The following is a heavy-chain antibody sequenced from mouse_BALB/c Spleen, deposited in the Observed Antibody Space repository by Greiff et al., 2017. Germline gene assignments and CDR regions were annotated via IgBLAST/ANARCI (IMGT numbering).Heavy chain of an antibody. CDR3: TRDGYSYYFDY. D-gene: IGHD2-3*01. Sequence: EVKVVESGGGLVKPGGSLKLSCAASGFTFSSYTMSWVRQTPEKRLEWVATISSGGSYTYYPDSVKGRFTISRDNAKNTLYLQMSSLKSEDTAMYYCTRDGYSYYFDYWGQGTTLTVSS. CDR1: GFTFSSYT. J-gene: IGHJ2*01. CDR2: ISSGGSYT. V-gene: IGHV5-6-4*01.